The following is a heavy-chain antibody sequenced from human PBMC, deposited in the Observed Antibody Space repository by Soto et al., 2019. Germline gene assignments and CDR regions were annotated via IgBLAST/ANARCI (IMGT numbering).Heavy chain of an antibody. V-gene: IGHV4-30-2*01. CDR3: ARGHYYYGMDV. J-gene: IGHJ6*02. CDR1: NGSVSSGTYS. CDR2: IYYSGTT. Sequence: SETLSLTCTVSNGSVSSGTYSWSWVRQPPGKGLEWIGYIYYSGTTYYTPSLKSRLTMSMDRANDHFSLNLTSVTAADTAVYFYARGHYYYGMDVWGQGITVTVSS.